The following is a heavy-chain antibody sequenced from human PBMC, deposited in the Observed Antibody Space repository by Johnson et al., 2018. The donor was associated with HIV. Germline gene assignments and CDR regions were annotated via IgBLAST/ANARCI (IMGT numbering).Heavy chain of an antibody. CDR2: IFSGGST. V-gene: IGHV3-66*02. CDR3: ASQPQGGATGGAFYI. CDR1: GFTVSSNY. Sequence: VQLVESGGGVVQPGGSLRLSCAASGFTVSSNYMSWVRQAPGKGLEWVSVIFSGGSTYYADSVKGRFTISRDNSNNTLYLQMNSLRAEDTAVYYCASQPQGGATGGAFYIWGQGTMVTVSS. D-gene: IGHD1-26*01. J-gene: IGHJ3*02.